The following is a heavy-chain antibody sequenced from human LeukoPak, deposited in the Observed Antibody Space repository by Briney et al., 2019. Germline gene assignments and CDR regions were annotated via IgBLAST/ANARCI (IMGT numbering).Heavy chain of an antibody. J-gene: IGHJ3*02. CDR3: AREKEGYYDSSGYIGAFDI. CDR1: GYTFTSYA. CDR2: IIPIFGTA. Sequence: SVKVSCKASGYTFTSYAISWVRQAPGQGLEWMGGIIPIFGTANYAQKFQGRVTITADESTSTAYMELSSLRSEDTAVYYCAREKEGYYDSSGYIGAFDIWGQGTMVTVSS. D-gene: IGHD3-22*01. V-gene: IGHV1-69*13.